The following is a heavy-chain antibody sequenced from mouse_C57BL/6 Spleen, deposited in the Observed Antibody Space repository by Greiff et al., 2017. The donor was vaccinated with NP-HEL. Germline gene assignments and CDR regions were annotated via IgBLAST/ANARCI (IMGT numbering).Heavy chain of an antibody. V-gene: IGHV1-5*01. CDR2: IYPGNSDT. D-gene: IGHD1-1*01. CDR1: GYTFTSYW. J-gene: IGHJ2*01. CDR3: TREVGELLRTYYFDY. Sequence: EVQRVESGTVLARPGASVKMSCKTSGYTFTSYWMHWVKQRPGQGLEWIGAIYPGNSDTSYNQKFKGKAKLTAVTSASTAYMELSSLTNEDSAVYYCTREVGELLRTYYFDYWGQGTTLTVSS.